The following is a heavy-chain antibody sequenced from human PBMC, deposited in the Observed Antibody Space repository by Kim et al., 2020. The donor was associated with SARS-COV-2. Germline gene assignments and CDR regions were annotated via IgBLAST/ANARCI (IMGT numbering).Heavy chain of an antibody. CDR1: GYTFTNHA. V-gene: IGHV1-18*01. J-gene: IGHJ2*01. Sequence: ASVKVSCKASGYTFTNHAISWVRQAPGRGLEWMGWINTYNGNPNYAQDLTGRVTITTDTSTSTAYLQLRSLEADDTALYYCARVGLRCDYYLYPGAFD. CDR2: INTYNGNP. CDR3: ARVGLRCDYYLYPGAFD. D-gene: IGHD3-22*01.